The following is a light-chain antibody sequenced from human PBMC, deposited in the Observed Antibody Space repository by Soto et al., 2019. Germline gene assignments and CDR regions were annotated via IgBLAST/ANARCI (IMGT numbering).Light chain of an antibody. V-gene: IGKV1-9*01. CDR2: LAS. Sequence: QSTQSPSSLSASVGDTVTITCRASQDISSYLAWYQQSPGRAPKLLIFLASTLHTGVPSRFSGSGSGTEFTLSISSLQPEDFATYYCQQLDSDPPWTFGQGTRVESK. CDR3: QQLDSDPPWT. CDR1: QDISSY. J-gene: IGKJ1*01.